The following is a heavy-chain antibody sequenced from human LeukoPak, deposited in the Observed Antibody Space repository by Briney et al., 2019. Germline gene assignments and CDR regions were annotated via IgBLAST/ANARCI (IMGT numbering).Heavy chain of an antibody. J-gene: IGHJ4*02. CDR3: ARQTLDYYGSGSIGPPPDY. CDR2: ISWNSGSI. Sequence: GGSLRLSCAASGFTFDDYAMHWVRQAPGKGLEWVSGISWNSGSIGYADSVKGRFTISRDNAKNSLYLQMNSLRAEDMALYYCARQTLDYYGSGSIGPPPDYWGQGTLVTVSS. CDR1: GFTFDDYA. D-gene: IGHD3-10*01. V-gene: IGHV3-9*03.